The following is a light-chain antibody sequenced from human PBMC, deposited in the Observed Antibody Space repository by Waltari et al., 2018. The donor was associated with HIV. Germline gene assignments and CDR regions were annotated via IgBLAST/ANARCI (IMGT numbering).Light chain of an antibody. CDR1: SSNIGSNT. CDR3: AAWDDSPNGPWV. CDR2: SNN. Sequence: GQRVTISCSGSSSNIGSNTVNWYQQLPGTAPKLLIYSNNQRPSGVPDRFSGSKSGTSASLAISGLQSEDEADYYCAAWDDSPNGPWVFGGGTKLTVL. V-gene: IGLV1-44*01. J-gene: IGLJ3*02.